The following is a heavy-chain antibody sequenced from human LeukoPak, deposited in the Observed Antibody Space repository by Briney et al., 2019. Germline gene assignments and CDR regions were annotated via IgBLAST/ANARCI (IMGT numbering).Heavy chain of an antibody. V-gene: IGHV1-18*01. CDR2: ISAYNGNT. CDR3: ARSELIFGVVTNFDY. CDR1: GYTFTSYG. J-gene: IGHJ4*02. D-gene: IGHD3-3*01. Sequence: ASVKVSCKASGYTFTSYGISWVRQAPGQGLEWMGWISAYNGNTNYAQKLQGRVTMTTDTSTSTAYMELRSLRSADKAVYYCARSELIFGVVTNFDYWGQGTLVTVSS.